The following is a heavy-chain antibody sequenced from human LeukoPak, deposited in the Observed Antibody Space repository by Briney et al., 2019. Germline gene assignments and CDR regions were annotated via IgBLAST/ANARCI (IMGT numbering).Heavy chain of an antibody. CDR1: GGSISSYY. CDR3: ARRSIFGVVTAYFDY. J-gene: IGHJ4*02. Sequence: SETLSLTCTVSGGSISSYYWSWIRQPPGKGLEWIGYIYYSGSTNYNPSLKSRVTISVDTSKNQFSLKLSSVTAADTAVYYCARRSIFGVVTAYFDYWGQGTLVTVSS. D-gene: IGHD3-3*01. V-gene: IGHV4-59*01. CDR2: IYYSGST.